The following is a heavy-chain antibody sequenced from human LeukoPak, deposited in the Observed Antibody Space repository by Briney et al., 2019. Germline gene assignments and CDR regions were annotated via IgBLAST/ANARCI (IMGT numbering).Heavy chain of an antibody. CDR1: GFTFDDYA. D-gene: IGHD6-19*01. CDR3: ARLIAVAGTSVDY. J-gene: IGHJ4*02. CDR2: ISWNSGSI. V-gene: IGHV3-9*01. Sequence: GGSLRLSCAASGFTFDDYAMHWVRQAPGKGLEWVSGISWNSGSIGYADSVKGRFTISRDNAKNSLYLQMNSLRAEDTAVYYCARLIAVAGTSVDYWGQGTLVTVSS.